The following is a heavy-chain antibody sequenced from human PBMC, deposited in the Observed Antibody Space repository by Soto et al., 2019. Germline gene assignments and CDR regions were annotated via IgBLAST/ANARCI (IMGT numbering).Heavy chain of an antibody. V-gene: IGHV3-23*01. D-gene: IGHD4-4*01. CDR1: GFTFSSYA. Sequence: GGSLRLSCAASGFTFSSYAMSWVRQAPGKGLEWVSAVSGSGGSTYYADSVKGRFTISRDNSKNTLYLQMNSLRAEDTAVYYSAKETGGDSNLDYWGQGTLVTVSS. J-gene: IGHJ4*02. CDR3: AKETGGDSNLDY. CDR2: VSGSGGST.